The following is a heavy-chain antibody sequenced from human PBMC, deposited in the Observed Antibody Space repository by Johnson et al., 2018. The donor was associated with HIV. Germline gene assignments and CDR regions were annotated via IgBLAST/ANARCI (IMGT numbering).Heavy chain of an antibody. CDR2: IYGGGSTI. V-gene: IGHV3-53*03. Sequence: EKLVESGGGLIQPGGSLRLSCAASGFTVSSNYMSWVRQAPGKGLEWVSVIYGGGSTIYYADSVKGRFTISRDNARNSLYLQMNSLRAEDTAVYYCAKGADYADYEGAFDIWGQGTMVTVSS. D-gene: IGHD4-17*01. CDR3: AKGADYADYEGAFDI. J-gene: IGHJ3*02. CDR1: GFTVSSNY.